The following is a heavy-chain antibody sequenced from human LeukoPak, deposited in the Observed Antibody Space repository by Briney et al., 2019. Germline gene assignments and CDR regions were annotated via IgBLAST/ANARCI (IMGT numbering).Heavy chain of an antibody. J-gene: IGHJ4*02. CDR1: GLVFHNYA. CDR3: AKGGYNWNGLED. CDR2: ITGTGNNA. V-gene: IGHV3-23*01. Sequence: GGSLRLSCAASGLVFHNYAMTWVRQAPGKGLEWVSFITGTGNNAYYADSVRGRFTISRDNSKNTLFLQMDSLGADDTAIYYCAKGGYNWNGLEDWGRGTLVTVSS. D-gene: IGHD5-12*01.